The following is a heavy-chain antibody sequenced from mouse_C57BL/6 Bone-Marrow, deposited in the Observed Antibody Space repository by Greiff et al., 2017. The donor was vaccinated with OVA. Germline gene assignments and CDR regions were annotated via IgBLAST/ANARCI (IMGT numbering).Heavy chain of an antibody. CDR2: IDPETGGT. Sequence: VQLQQSGAELVRPGASVTLSCKASGYTFTDYEMHWVKQTPVHGLEWIGAIDPETGGTAYNQKFKGKAILTADKSSSTAYRELSSLTSEDSAVYYCTRSYSNYGDFDYWGQGTTLTVSS. CDR1: GYTFTDYE. V-gene: IGHV1-15*01. CDR3: TRSYSNYGDFDY. J-gene: IGHJ2*01. D-gene: IGHD2-5*01.